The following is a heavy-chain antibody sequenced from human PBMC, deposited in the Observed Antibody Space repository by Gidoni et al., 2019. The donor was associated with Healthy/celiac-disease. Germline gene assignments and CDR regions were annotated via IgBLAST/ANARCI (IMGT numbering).Heavy chain of an antibody. CDR2: IYTSGST. J-gene: IGHJ3*02. V-gene: IGHV4-4*07. Sequence: QVQLQESGPGLVKPSETLSLTCTVSGGSISSYYWSWIRQPAGKGLEWIGRIYTSGSTNYNPSLKSRVTMSVDTSKNQFSLKLSSVTAADTAVYYCARARKEMATINDAFDIWGQGTMVTVSS. CDR3: ARARKEMATINDAFDI. CDR1: GGSISSYY. D-gene: IGHD5-12*01.